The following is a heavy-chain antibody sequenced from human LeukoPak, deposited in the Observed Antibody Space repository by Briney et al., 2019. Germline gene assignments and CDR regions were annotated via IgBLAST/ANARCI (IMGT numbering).Heavy chain of an antibody. D-gene: IGHD3-22*01. Sequence: GASVKVSCKASVYTFTRYYMHWVRQAPGQGLEWMGWVNPNSGGTNYAHKFQGRVTLTRDTSLSTAYMELSRLRSDDTAVYYCARAMYYYDSSGYYPTLGYWGQGTLVTVSS. CDR1: VYTFTRYY. V-gene: IGHV1-2*02. CDR2: VNPNSGGT. J-gene: IGHJ4*02. CDR3: ARAMYYYDSSGYYPTLGY.